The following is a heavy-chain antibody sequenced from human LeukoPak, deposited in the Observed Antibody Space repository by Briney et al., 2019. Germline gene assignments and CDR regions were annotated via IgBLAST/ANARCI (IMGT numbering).Heavy chain of an antibody. CDR1: GGSISRGDYY. Sequence: PSQTLSLTCTVSGGSISRGDYYWTWVRQHPEKGLEWIGYIHYSGGTYYKPSLKSRVTISLDTYKNQFSLGLSSVTAADTAVYYCARVVVGVTIDYWGQGALVTVSS. J-gene: IGHJ4*02. CDR3: ARVVVGVTIDY. D-gene: IGHD1-26*01. CDR2: IHYSGGT. V-gene: IGHV4-31*03.